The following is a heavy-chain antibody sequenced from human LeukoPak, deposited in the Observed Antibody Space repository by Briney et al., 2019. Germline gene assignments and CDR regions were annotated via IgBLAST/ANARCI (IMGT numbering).Heavy chain of an antibody. J-gene: IGHJ3*02. CDR2: ISWNSGSI. D-gene: IGHD3-10*01. Sequence: GGSLRLSCAASGFTFDDYAMHWVRQAPGKGLEWVSGISWNSGSIGYADSVKGRFTISRDNAKNSLYLQMNSLRAEDTALYYCAKDIGSSGSYYSYAFDIWGQGTMVTVSS. CDR1: GFTFDDYA. V-gene: IGHV3-9*01. CDR3: AKDIGSSGSYYSYAFDI.